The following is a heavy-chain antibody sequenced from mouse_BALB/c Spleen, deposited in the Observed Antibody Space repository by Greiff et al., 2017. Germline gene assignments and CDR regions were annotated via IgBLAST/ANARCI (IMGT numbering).Heavy chain of an antibody. D-gene: IGHD1-1*01. V-gene: IGHV5-4*02. CDR3: ARERDYYGSPYAMDY. J-gene: IGHJ4*01. Sequence: EVHLVESGGGLVKPGGSLKLSCAASGFTFSDYYMYWVRQTPEKRLEWVATISDGGSYTYYPDSVKGRFTISRDNAKNNLYLQMSSLKSEDTAMYYCARERDYYGSPYAMDYWGQGTSVTVSS. CDR1: GFTFSDYY. CDR2: ISDGGSYT.